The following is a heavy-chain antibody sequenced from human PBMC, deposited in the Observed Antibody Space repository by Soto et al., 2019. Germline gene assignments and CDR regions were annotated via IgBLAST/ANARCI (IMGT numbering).Heavy chain of an antibody. CDR1: GFTFSAYY. V-gene: IGHV3-74*01. Sequence: GGSLRLSCAASGFTFSAYYMHWVRQVPGTGLVWVARINGDGSNTDYADFVKGRFTISRDNAKKTLYLQMNSLRAEDTAVYYCAGDLSYHDYDIDVWGQGTTVTVSS. CDR3: AGDLSYHDYDIDV. CDR2: INGDGSNT. J-gene: IGHJ6*02.